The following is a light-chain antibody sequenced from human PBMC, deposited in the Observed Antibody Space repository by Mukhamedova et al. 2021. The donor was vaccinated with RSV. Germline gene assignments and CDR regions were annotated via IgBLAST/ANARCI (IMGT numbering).Light chain of an antibody. CDR2: GAS. CDR3: QQYFTIPRT. Sequence: PGQSPRLLIFGASNRAPGIPDRFGGSGSGTDFTLTINNLQAEDVAVYYCQQYFTIPRTFGQGTKVEI. V-gene: IGKV3D-15*01. J-gene: IGKJ1*01.